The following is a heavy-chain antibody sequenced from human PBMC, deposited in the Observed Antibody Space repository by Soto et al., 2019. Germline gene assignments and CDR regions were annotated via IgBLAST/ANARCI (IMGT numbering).Heavy chain of an antibody. CDR1: GFTFDDYA. D-gene: IGHD3-10*01. J-gene: IGHJ6*02. Sequence: EEQLVESGGGLAQPGRSLRLSCAASGFTFDDYAMHWVRQAPGKGLEWVSGINWNSGSIGYADSVKGRFTISRDNAKTSLYLQMNSLRAEDTALYYCAKDRGSGSYAANYYYYGMDVWGQGTTVTVSS. V-gene: IGHV3-9*01. CDR3: AKDRGSGSYAANYYYYGMDV. CDR2: INWNSGSI.